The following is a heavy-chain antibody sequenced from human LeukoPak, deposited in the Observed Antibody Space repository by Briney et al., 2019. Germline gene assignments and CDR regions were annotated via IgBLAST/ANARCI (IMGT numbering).Heavy chain of an antibody. D-gene: IGHD3-22*01. CDR1: GGSISSFY. Sequence: PSETLSLTCTVSGGSISSFYWSWIRQPPGKGLEWIGYIYYTGRTNYNPSLKSRVTISVDTSKNQFSLKLSPVTAADTAVYYCARVHNYYDSSGYSNFDYWGQGTLVTVSS. V-gene: IGHV4-59*01. J-gene: IGHJ4*02. CDR2: IYYTGRT. CDR3: ARVHNYYDSSGYSNFDY.